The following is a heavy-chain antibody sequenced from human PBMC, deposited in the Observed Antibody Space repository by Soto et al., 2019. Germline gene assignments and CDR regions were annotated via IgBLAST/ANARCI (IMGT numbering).Heavy chain of an antibody. J-gene: IGHJ4*02. D-gene: IGHD2-2*01. CDR1: GYTFTSYG. V-gene: IGHV1-18*01. CDR2: ISPYNGNT. CDR3: ARDRSSENYLKWIEY. Sequence: QVQLVQSGGEMRKPGASVKVSCQASGYTFTSYGIIWVRQAPGQGLEWMGWISPYNGNTKYAQNLQGRVTMTTDTSTSTAYMDLRSLRPDDTAVYYCARDRSSENYLKWIEYWGQGTLVTVSS.